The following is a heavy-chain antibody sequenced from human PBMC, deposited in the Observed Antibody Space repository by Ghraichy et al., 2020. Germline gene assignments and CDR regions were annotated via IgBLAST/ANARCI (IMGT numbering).Heavy chain of an antibody. J-gene: IGHJ4*02. Sequence: GGSFSGYYWSWIRQPPGKGLEWIGEINHSGSTNYNPSLKSRVTISVDTSKNQFSLKLSSVTAADTAVYYCARGGGNWNYDYWGQGTLVTVSS. D-gene: IGHD1-7*01. CDR3: ARGGGNWNYDY. V-gene: IGHV4-34*01. CDR2: INHSGST. CDR1: GGSFSGYY.